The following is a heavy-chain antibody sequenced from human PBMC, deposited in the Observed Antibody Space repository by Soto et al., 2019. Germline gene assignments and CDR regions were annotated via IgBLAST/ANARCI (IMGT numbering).Heavy chain of an antibody. CDR1: GFTFSNYG. J-gene: IGHJ6*02. D-gene: IGHD3-3*01. V-gene: IGHV3-30*18. CDR2: ISDDGSNK. CDR3: TKRRNVFRFLEWSSGMEV. Sequence: GGSLRLSCAASGFTFSNYGMHWVRQAPGKGLEWVAFISDDGSNKYYADSMKGRFTLSRDNSRRTLYLQMSSLRVEDTAVYYCTKRRNVFRFLEWSSGMEVWGQGTTVTVSS.